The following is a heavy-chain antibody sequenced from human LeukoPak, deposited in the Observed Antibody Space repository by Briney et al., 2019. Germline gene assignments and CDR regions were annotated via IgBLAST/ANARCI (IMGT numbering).Heavy chain of an antibody. CDR3: AKSLFSLTDY. CDR1: GFTFSSYG. J-gene: IGHJ4*02. V-gene: IGHV3-30*02. CDR2: IRYDGSNK. Sequence: GGSLRLSCAASGFTFSSYGMHWVRQAPGKGLEWVTFIRYDGSNKYYVDSVRGRFTVSRDNSKNTLYLQMNSLRAEDTAVYYCAKSLFSLTDYWGQGTLVTVSS. D-gene: IGHD2-21*01.